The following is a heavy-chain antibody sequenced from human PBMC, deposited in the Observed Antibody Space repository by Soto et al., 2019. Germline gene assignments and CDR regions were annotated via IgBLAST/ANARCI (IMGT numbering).Heavy chain of an antibody. CDR3: ARGVLTTGLGYYFDY. CDR1: GFTFSSYG. D-gene: IGHD4-17*01. J-gene: IGHJ4*02. V-gene: IGHV3-33*01. Sequence: QVQLVESGGGVVQPGRSLRLSCAASGFTFSSYGMHWVRQAPGKGLEWVAVIWYDGSNKYYADSVKGRFTISRDNSKNTLYLQMNSLRAEDTAVYYCARGVLTTGLGYYFDYWGQGTLVTVSS. CDR2: IWYDGSNK.